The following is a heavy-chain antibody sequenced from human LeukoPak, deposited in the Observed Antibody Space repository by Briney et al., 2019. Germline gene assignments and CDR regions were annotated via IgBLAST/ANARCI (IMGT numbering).Heavy chain of an antibody. CDR2: IYHSGST. V-gene: IGHV4-38-2*02. CDR3: ARGKAIGCLICAFDI. J-gene: IGHJ3*02. Sequence: SETLSLTCTVSDYSISSGYYWGWIRQPPGKGLEWFGSIYHSGSTYYNPSLKSRVTISVDTSKNQFSLKLSSVTAADTAVYYLARGKAIGCLICAFDIWGQGTMVTVSS. D-gene: IGHD2-15*01. CDR1: DYSISSGYY.